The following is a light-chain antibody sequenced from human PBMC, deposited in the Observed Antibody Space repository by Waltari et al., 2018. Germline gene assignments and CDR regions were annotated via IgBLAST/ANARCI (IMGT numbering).Light chain of an antibody. V-gene: IGKV1-39*01. CDR1: QNIRTH. CDR2: GGT. J-gene: IGKJ1*01. Sequence: DIQMTQSPSSLSASVGDTVTVTCRASQNIRTHLKWYQQKPATAPKLLIYGGTTLQRGVPSRFSGSASGTDFTLTVSNLQPDDFAIYFCQQSFSSPWTFGQGTRV. CDR3: QQSFSSPWT.